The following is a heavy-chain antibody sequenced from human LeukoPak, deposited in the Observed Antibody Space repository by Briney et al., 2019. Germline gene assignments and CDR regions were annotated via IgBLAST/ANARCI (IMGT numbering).Heavy chain of an antibody. CDR1: GYTFTGYY. D-gene: IGHD3-3*01. Sequence: ASVKVSCKASGYTFTGYYMHWVRQAPGQGLEWMGWINPNSGGTNYAQKFQGRVTMTRDTSISTAYMELSRLRSDDTAVYYCARSTRSITIFSYGMDVWGQGTTVTVSS. CDR2: INPNSGGT. J-gene: IGHJ6*02. CDR3: ARSTRSITIFSYGMDV. V-gene: IGHV1-2*02.